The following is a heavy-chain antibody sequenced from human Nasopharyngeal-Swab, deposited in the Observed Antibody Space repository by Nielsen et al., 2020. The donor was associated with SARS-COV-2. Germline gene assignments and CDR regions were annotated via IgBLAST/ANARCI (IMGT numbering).Heavy chain of an antibody. J-gene: IGHJ6*02. CDR1: GYTFSKYA. CDR3: ARDTWDV. CDR2: INTNAGTA. D-gene: IGHD2/OR15-2a*01. V-gene: IGHV7-4-1*01. Sequence: ASVQVSCKASGYTFSKYARNWVRQAPGQGLEWMGWINTNAGTATYVQGFTGRFVFSLDTSVSTAYLQIDSLRTEDSAVFYCARDTWDVWGQGTTVTVSS.